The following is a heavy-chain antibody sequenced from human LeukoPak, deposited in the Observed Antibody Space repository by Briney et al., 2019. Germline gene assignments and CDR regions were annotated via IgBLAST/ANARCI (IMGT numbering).Heavy chain of an antibody. CDR3: ASPAWGTFGGVIA. J-gene: IGHJ5*02. V-gene: IGHV3-21*01. D-gene: IGHD3-16*02. CDR1: GFTFSSYS. CDR2: ISSSSSYI. Sequence: PGGSLRLSCAASGFTFSSYSMNWVRQAPGKGLEWVSSISSSSSYIYYADSVKGRFTISRDNAKNSLYLQMNSLRAEDTAVYYCASPAWGTFGGVIAWGQGTLVTVSS.